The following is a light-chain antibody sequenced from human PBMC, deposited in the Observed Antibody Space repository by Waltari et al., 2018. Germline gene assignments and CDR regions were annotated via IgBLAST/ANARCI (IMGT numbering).Light chain of an antibody. CDR2: DVT. CDR3: ISYTSSGTYV. CDR1: STDAGGYNY. Sequence: QSALTQPASVSGSPGQSIAFSCTGTSTDAGGYNYVSWYQQHPGKAPKLMIYDVTKRPSGISNRFSGSKSDYTASLTISGLQAEDEADYYCISYTSSGTYVFGTGTKVTVL. V-gene: IGLV2-14*01. J-gene: IGLJ1*01.